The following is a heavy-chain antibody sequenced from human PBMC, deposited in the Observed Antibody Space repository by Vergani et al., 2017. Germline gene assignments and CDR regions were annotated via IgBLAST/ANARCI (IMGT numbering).Heavy chain of an antibody. CDR1: GGSFSGYY. CDR3: ASDTHSGQRADR. D-gene: IGHD6-19*01. CDR2: INHSGST. V-gene: IGHV4-34*01. Sequence: QVQLQQWGAGLLQPSDTLSLTCAVYGGSFSGYYWSWIRQPPGKGLEWIGEINHSGSTNYNPSLTSRVTISVDTSKNQFSLKLSYVTAADTAVYYCASDTHSGQRADRWGQGILVTVTS. J-gene: IGHJ5*02.